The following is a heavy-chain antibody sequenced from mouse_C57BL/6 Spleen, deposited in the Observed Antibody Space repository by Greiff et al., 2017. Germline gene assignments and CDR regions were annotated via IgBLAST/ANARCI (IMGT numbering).Heavy chain of an antibody. CDR1: GFTFTDYY. CDR3: ASQIYYDYDGYFDY. V-gene: IGHV7-3*01. Sequence: EVKVVESGGGLVQPGGSLSLSCAASGFTFTDYYMSWVRQPPGKALEWLGFIRNKANGYTTEYSASVKGRFTISRDNSQSILYLQMNALRAEDSATYYCASQIYYDYDGYFDYWGQGTTLTVSS. D-gene: IGHD2-4*01. J-gene: IGHJ2*01. CDR2: IRNKANGYTT.